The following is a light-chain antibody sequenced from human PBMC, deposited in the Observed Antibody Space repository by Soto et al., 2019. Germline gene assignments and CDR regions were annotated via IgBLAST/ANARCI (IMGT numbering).Light chain of an antibody. Sequence: QSVLTQPASVSGSPGQSISISCIGTSSDIGSYNYVSWYQQHPGKAPKLMIYDVSNRRSGVSDRFSGSKSGNTASLTISGLQAEDEADYYCKSFTTSSTYVFGTGTKVTVL. J-gene: IGLJ1*01. CDR2: DVS. CDR1: SSDIGSYNY. CDR3: KSFTTSSTYV. V-gene: IGLV2-14*01.